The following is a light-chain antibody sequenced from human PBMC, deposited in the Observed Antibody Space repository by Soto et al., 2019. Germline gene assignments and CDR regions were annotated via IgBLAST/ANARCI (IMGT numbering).Light chain of an antibody. V-gene: IGLV1-40*01. CDR1: SSNIGAGYD. J-gene: IGLJ1*01. Sequence: QAVVTQPPSVSGAPGRRVTISCTGSSSNIGAGYDVHWYQQRPGTAPKLLIFGNINRPSGVPDRFSGSKSGTSASLAITGLQAEDEGDYYCQSYDSTLSARYVFGTGTKLTVL. CDR2: GNI. CDR3: QSYDSTLSARYV.